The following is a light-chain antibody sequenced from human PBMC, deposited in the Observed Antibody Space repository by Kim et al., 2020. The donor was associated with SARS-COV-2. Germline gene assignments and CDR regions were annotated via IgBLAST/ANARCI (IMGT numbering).Light chain of an antibody. CDR1: SGTSASNF. CDR3: QSYDDDNWV. J-gene: IGLJ3*02. Sequence: GKTVTIACTRSSGTSASNFVQWYQQRPGTAPTIVIYEDDQRPSGVPERFSGSIDSSSNSASLTISGLKTEDEANYYCQSYDDDNWVFGGGTQLTVL. CDR2: EDD. V-gene: IGLV6-57*03.